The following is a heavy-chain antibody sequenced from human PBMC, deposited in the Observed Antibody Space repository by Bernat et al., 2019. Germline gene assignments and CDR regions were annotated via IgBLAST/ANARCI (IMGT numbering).Heavy chain of an antibody. Sequence: VQLVESGGGVVQPGRSLKLSCAASGFTFSGSALHWVRQASGKGLEWVGHIKSKANNYATAYAASVKGRFTISRDDSKNTAYLQMNSLRTEDTAVYYCSRRDCSGGSCYEQSGYWGQGTLVTVSS. J-gene: IGHJ4*02. CDR3: SRRDCSGGSCYEQSGY. V-gene: IGHV3-73*01. CDR1: GFTFSGSA. CDR2: IKSKANNYAT. D-gene: IGHD2-15*01.